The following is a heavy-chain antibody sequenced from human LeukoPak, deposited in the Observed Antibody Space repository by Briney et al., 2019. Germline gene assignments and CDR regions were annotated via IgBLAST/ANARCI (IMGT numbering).Heavy chain of an antibody. CDR1: GFTFSSYG. D-gene: IGHD2-2*01. CDR2: IWYDGSNK. Sequence: SGGSLRLSCAASGFTFSSYGMHWVRQAPGKRLEWVAVIWYDGSNKFYADSVKGRFTISRDNSKNTLSLQMNSLRAEDTAVYYCARGARYCSSTSCINFDYWGQGTLVTVSS. CDR3: ARGARYCSSTSCINFDY. J-gene: IGHJ4*02. V-gene: IGHV3-33*01.